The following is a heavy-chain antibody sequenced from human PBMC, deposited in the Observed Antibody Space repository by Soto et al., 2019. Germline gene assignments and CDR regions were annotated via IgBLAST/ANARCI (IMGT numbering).Heavy chain of an antibody. CDR3: ARNSYDSSGYFDNWFDP. CDR2: IIPILGIA. CDR1: GGTFSSYT. J-gene: IGHJ5*02. D-gene: IGHD3-22*01. V-gene: IGHV1-69*02. Sequence: QVQLVQSGAEVKKPGSSVKVSCKASGGTFSSYTISWVRQAPGQGLEWMGRIIPILGIANYAQKFQGRVTITADKSTSTAYMELSSLRSEDTAVYYCARNSYDSSGYFDNWFDPWGQGTLVTVSS.